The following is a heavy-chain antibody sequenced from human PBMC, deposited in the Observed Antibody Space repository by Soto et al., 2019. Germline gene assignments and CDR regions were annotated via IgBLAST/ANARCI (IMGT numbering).Heavy chain of an antibody. CDR1: GFTFSSYW. Sequence: QPEGTLRLSCAAAGFTFSSYWMSWVRQAPGKGLEWVANIKQDGSEKYYVVSVKGRFTISRDNAKNSLYLQMNSLRAEDTAVYYCARGGRSDYWGQGTLVTVSS. V-gene: IGHV3-7*01. J-gene: IGHJ4*02. CDR2: IKQDGSEK. D-gene: IGHD1-26*01. CDR3: ARGGRSDY.